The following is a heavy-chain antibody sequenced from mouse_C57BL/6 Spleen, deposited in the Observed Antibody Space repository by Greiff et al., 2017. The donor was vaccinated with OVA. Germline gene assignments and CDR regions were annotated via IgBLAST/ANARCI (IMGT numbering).Heavy chain of an antibody. CDR2: ISYDGSN. CDR3: ARDGSSDGYFDV. Sequence: VQLKESGPGLVKPSQSLSLTCSVTGYSITSGYYWNWIRQFPGNKLEWMGYISYDGSNNYNPSLKNRISITRDTSKHQFFLKLNSVSTEDTATYYCARDGSSDGYFDVWGTGTTVTVSS. J-gene: IGHJ1*03. V-gene: IGHV3-6*01. D-gene: IGHD1-1*01. CDR1: GYSITSGYY.